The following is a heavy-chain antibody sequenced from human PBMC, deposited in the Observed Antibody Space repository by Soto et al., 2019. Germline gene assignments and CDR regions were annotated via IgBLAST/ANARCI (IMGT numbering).Heavy chain of an antibody. J-gene: IGHJ4*02. V-gene: IGHV4-34*01. CDR3: ARGRRQQRGSCYPY. CDR1: GGSFSGYY. Sequence: SETLSLTCAVYGGSFSGYYWSWIRQPPGKGLEWIGEINHSGSTNYNPSLKSRVTISVDTSKNQFSLKLSSVTAADTAVYYCARGRRQQRGSCYPYWGQGTLVTVSS. D-gene: IGHD2-15*01. CDR2: INHSGST.